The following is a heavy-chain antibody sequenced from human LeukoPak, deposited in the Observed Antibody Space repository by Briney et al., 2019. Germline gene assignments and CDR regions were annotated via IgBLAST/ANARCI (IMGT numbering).Heavy chain of an antibody. J-gene: IGHJ4*02. CDR3: AKDNVAATGRYFDY. Sequence: GRSLRLSCAASAFTFSNYAMHWVRQAPGKGLEWVALISYDGSHKYFADSVKGRFTISRDNSKNTLLLQMHSLRAEDTAVYYCAKDNVAATGRYFDYWGQGTLVTVSS. CDR2: ISYDGSHK. D-gene: IGHD1-26*01. CDR1: AFTFSNYA. V-gene: IGHV3-30*18.